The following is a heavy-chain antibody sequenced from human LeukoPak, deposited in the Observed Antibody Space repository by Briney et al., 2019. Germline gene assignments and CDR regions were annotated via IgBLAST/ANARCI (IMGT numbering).Heavy chain of an antibody. Sequence: PGGSLRLSCAASGFTFSSYSMNWVRQAPGKGLEWVSSISSSSSYIYYADLVKGRFTISRDNAEDSLYLQMNSLRAEDTAMYYCARGRSSGSPYWGQGTLVTVSS. CDR1: GFTFSSYS. V-gene: IGHV3-21*01. J-gene: IGHJ4*02. D-gene: IGHD6-19*01. CDR2: ISSSSSYI. CDR3: ARGRSSGSPY.